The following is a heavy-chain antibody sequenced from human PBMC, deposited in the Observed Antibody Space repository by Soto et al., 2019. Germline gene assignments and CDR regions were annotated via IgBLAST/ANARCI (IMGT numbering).Heavy chain of an antibody. CDR3: ARDQGAYCGGDCYSSDWYFDL. Sequence: EVQLVESGGGLVQPGGSLRLSCAASGLTVSSNYMSWVRQAPGKGLEWVSVIYSGGSTYYADSVKGRFTISRDNSKNTLYLQMNSLRAEDTAVYYCARDQGAYCGGDCYSSDWYFDLWGRGTLVTVSS. CDR1: GLTVSSNY. CDR2: IYSGGST. J-gene: IGHJ2*01. V-gene: IGHV3-66*01. D-gene: IGHD2-21*02.